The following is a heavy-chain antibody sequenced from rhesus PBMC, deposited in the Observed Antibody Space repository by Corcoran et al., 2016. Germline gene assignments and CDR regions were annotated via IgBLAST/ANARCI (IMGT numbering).Heavy chain of an antibody. CDR1: GGSISSSY. J-gene: IGHJ4*01. V-gene: IGHV4-169*01. CDR2: IYGSGSST. D-gene: IGHD1-44*01. CDR3: ARSGQVSTRTYDY. Sequence: QLQLQESGPGLVKPSETLSVTCAVSGGSISSSYWSWIRQAPGKGLEWIGYIYGSGSSTNSNPSLKSRVTLSVDTSKNQLSLKLSSVTAADTAVYYCARSGQVSTRTYDYWGQGVLVTVSS.